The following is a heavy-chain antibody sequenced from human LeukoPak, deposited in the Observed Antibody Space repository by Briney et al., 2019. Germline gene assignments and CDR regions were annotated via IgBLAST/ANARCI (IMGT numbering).Heavy chain of an antibody. Sequence: ASVKVSCKASGYTFTSYAMNWVRQAPGQGLEWMGWINTNTGNPTYAQGFTGRFVFSLDTSVSTAYLQISSLKAEDTAVYYCAKNYYDSSGYYYAFDYWGQGTLVTVSS. CDR1: GYTFTSYA. V-gene: IGHV7-4-1*02. D-gene: IGHD3-22*01. CDR3: AKNYYDSSGYYYAFDY. J-gene: IGHJ4*02. CDR2: INTNTGNP.